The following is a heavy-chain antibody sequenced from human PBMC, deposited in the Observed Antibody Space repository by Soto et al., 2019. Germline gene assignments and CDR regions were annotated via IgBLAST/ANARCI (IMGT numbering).Heavy chain of an antibody. J-gene: IGHJ4*02. CDR3: ARFEQSSYYSVS. Sequence: SETLSLTCPVSGGSITSYYWRWIRQPPGRGLEWIGDIYYRGSTNYNPSLKRRVTISVDTSKNQFSLKLSSVTAADTAGYYCARFEQSSYYSVSGGQGTLVTVSS. V-gene: IGHV4-59*01. D-gene: IGHD2-15*01. CDR1: GGSITSYY. CDR2: IYYRGST.